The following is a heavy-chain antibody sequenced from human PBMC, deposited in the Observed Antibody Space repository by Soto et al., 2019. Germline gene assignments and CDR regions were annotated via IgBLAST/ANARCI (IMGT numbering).Heavy chain of an antibody. V-gene: IGHV1-3*01. CDR3: TRDLLPRYSFSGFDP. CDR1: GYTFTSAA. D-gene: IGHD5-12*01. CDR2: INAGNGNT. Sequence: ASVKVSCKASGYTFTSAAMHWLRQAAGQRPEWMGWINAGNGNTKYSQKFQARVTITRDTSASTAYMEMRSLTSEDTALYYCTRDLLPRYSFSGFDPWGQGTQVTVSS. J-gene: IGHJ5*02.